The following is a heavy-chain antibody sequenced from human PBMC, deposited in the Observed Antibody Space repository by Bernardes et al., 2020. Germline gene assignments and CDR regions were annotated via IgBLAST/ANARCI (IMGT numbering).Heavy chain of an antibody. D-gene: IGHD1-26*01. V-gene: IGHV3-30-3*01. CDR1: GFTFSSYA. J-gene: IGHJ4*02. CDR3: ARELTYKGELDY. Sequence: GGSLRLSRTASGFTFSSYATQWVRQAPGKGLEWVAVISSDGNIKYYADSVKGRFTISRDNPKNTMFLQMNSLSSEDTAVYYCARELTYKGELDYWGQGTLVTVSS. CDR2: ISSDGNIK.